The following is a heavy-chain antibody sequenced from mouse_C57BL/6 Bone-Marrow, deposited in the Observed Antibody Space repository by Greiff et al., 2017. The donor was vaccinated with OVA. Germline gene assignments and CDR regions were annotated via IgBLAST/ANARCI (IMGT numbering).Heavy chain of an antibody. D-gene: IGHD1-1*01. CDR2: INPNNGGT. Sequence: EVQLQQSGPELVKPGASVKISCKASGYTFTDYYMNWVKQSHGKSLEWIGDINPNNGGTSYNQKFKGKATLTVDKSSSTAYMELRSLTSEDSAVYYCARGFMTTVGGVLDYWGKGTTLTVSS. CDR1: GYTFTDYY. V-gene: IGHV1-26*01. CDR3: ARGFMTTVGGVLDY. J-gene: IGHJ2*01.